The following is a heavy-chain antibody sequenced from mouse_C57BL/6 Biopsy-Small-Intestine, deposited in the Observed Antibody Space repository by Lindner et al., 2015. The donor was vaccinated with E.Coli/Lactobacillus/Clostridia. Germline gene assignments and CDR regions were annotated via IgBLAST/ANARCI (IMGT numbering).Heavy chain of an antibody. J-gene: IGHJ1*01. CDR2: IIPIFITT. D-gene: IGHD1-1*01. Sequence: SVKVSCKASGGTFSSYVVSWVRQAPGQGLEWMGGIIPIFITTHYAQKFQDRITITADVSTSTAFMELSSLSSEDTAIYFCATAELENYVWGSDRPSYYYGLDVWGQGTTVTVSS. V-gene: IGHV1-81*01. CDR3: ATAELENYVWGSDRPSYYYGLDV. CDR1: GGTFSSYV.